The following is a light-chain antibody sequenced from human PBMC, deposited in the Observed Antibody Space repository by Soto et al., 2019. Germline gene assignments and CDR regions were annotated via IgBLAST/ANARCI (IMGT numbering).Light chain of an antibody. CDR3: QQYDTLPLT. J-gene: IGKJ4*01. V-gene: IGKV1-33*01. CDR1: QDISNY. CDR2: DAS. Sequence: DIQMTQSPSSLSASVGDRVTITCQASQDISNYLNWYQQKPGKAPKLLIYDASNLEAGVPSRFSGSGSGTVFTFTSSILQPEDIASYYCQQYDTLPLTFGGGTKVEIK.